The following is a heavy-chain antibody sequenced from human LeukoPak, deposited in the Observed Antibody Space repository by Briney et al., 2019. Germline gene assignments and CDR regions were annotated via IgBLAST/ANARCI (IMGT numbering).Heavy chain of an antibody. J-gene: IGHJ6*03. V-gene: IGHV4-59*01. Sequence: SSETLSLTCTVSGGSIRNYYWSWIRQSPGRGLEWIGYFFNDNLNYNSALKSRLTIPVATSKNQLSLSLSSVTAADTAVYFCARGAYCNTTNCYAPDYHYMDVWGKGTTVTVSS. CDR1: GGSIRNYY. CDR3: ARGAYCNTTNCYAPDYHYMDV. CDR2: FFNDNL. D-gene: IGHD2-2*01.